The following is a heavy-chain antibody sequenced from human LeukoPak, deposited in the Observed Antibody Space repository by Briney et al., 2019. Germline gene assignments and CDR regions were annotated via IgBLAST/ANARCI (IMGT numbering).Heavy chain of an antibody. CDR3: ARTRSYFFEY. CDR2: IYYSGST. D-gene: IGHD2/OR15-2a*01. Sequence: SETLSLTCTVSGGSISSSSYYWGWIRQPPGKGLEWIGAIYYSGSTYYNPSLKSRVTISVDTSKDQFSLKLSSVTAADTAVYYCARTRSYFFEYWGQGTLVTVSS. J-gene: IGHJ4*02. V-gene: IGHV4-39*07. CDR1: GGSISSSSYY.